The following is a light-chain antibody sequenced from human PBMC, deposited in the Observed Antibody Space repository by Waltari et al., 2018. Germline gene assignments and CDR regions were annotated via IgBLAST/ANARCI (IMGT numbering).Light chain of an antibody. CDR1: QSFTRY. CDR3: QHYVRLPVT. J-gene: IGKJ1*01. Sequence: EIVLTQSPGTLSLSPGETATLSCWASQSFTRYLAWYQHKPGQAPRLLIYDASTRAAGIADRFSGSGFGTDFTLTISRLEPEDSAVYYCQHYVRLPVTFGQGTKVEI. V-gene: IGKV3-20*01. CDR2: DAS.